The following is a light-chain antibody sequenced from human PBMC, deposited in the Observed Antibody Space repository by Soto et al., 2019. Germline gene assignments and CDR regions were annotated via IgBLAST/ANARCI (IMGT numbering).Light chain of an antibody. CDR3: CSYTSSSTLYV. J-gene: IGLJ1*01. CDR2: EVN. Sequence: QSALTQPASVSGSPGQSITISCTGTSSDVGGYNSVSWYQQHPGKAPKLMIYEVNNRPSGVSNRFSGSKSGNTASLTISGLQAEDEADYYCCSYTSSSTLYVFGTGTKLTVL. CDR1: SSDVGGYNS. V-gene: IGLV2-14*01.